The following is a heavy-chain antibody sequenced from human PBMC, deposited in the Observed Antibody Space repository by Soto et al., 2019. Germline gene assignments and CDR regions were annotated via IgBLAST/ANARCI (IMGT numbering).Heavy chain of an antibody. CDR1: GGTFSSFS. CDR2: IIPIFGTT. D-gene: IGHD2-15*01. J-gene: IGHJ4*02. CDR3: ARDCSGGSCYQSFDY. V-gene: IGHV1-69*01. Sequence: QVQLVQSGAEVKKPGSSVTVSCKASGGTFSSFSISWVRQAPGQGLEWMGGIIPIFGTTHYAQNFQGRVTITADESTSTTYMELSSLRSEDTAVYYCARDCSGGSCYQSFDYWGQGTLVTVSS.